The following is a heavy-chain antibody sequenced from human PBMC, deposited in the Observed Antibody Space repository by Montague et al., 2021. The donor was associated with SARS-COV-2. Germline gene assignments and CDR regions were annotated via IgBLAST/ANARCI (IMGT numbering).Heavy chain of an antibody. CDR1: GFTFSSYS. CDR3: ARAHSGSYYSEFDY. J-gene: IGHJ4*02. D-gene: IGHD1-26*01. Sequence: SLRLSCAASGFTFSSYSMHWVRQAPGRGLEWVAVISYDGSNKYYADSVKGRFTISRDNSQNTLYLQLNSLRAEDTAVYYCARAHSGSYYSEFDYWGQGTLVTVSS. V-gene: IGHV3-30-3*01. CDR2: ISYDGSNK.